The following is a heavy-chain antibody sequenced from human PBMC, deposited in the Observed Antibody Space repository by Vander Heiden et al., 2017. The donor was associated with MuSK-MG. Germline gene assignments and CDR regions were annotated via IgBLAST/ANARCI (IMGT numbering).Heavy chain of an antibody. CDR3: VKDGIRFVELPYYYYMDV. CDR1: EFTFSSYA. V-gene: IGHV3-30*18. CDR2: ISYDGSNK. D-gene: IGHD3-3*01. Sequence: QVQLVESGGGVVQPGRPLRLPCAASEFTFSSYAMHWVRQAPGKGLEWVAGISYDGSNKYYADSVKGRFTISRDNSKNTLYLQMNSLRPEDTAVFYCVKDGIRFVELPYYYYMDVWGKGTTVTVSS. J-gene: IGHJ6*03.